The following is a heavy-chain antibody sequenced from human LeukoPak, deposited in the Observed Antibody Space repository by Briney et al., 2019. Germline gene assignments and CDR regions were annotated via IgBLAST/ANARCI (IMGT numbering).Heavy chain of an antibody. D-gene: IGHD3-10*01. CDR3: ASWAITMVRGVINPPKFDY. J-gene: IGHJ4*02. V-gene: IGHV4-34*01. CDR2: INHSGST. Sequence: SETLSLTCAVYGGSFSGYYWSWIRQPPGKGLEWIGEINHSGSTNYNPSLKSRVTISVDTSKNQFSLKLSSVTAADTAVYYCASWAITMVRGVINPPKFDYWGQGTLVTVS. CDR1: GGSFSGYY.